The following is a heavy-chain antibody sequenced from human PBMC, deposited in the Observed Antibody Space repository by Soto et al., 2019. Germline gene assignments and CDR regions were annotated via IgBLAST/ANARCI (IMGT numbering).Heavy chain of an antibody. CDR3: ANADTAMVIGY. CDR1: GFTFSSYE. V-gene: IGHV3-48*03. D-gene: IGHD5-18*01. J-gene: IGHJ4*02. Sequence: GGSLRLSCAASGFTFSSYEMNWVRQAPGKGLEWVSYISSSGSTIYYADSVKGRFTISRDNAKNSLYLQMNSLRAEDTAVYYCANADTAMVIGYWGQGTLVTVSS. CDR2: ISSSGSTI.